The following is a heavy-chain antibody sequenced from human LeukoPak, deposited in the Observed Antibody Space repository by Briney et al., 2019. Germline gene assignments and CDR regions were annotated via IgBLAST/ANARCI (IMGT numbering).Heavy chain of an antibody. V-gene: IGHV4-39*01. D-gene: IGHD2-2*02. CDR3: ATQDIVVVPAAISSFDY. CDR2: IYYSGST. CDR1: GGSISSSSYY. J-gene: IGHJ4*02. Sequence: RASETLSLTCTVSGGSISSSSYYWGWIRQPPGKGLEWIGSIYYSGSTYYNPSLKSRVTISVDTSKNQFSLKLSSVTAADTAVYYCATQDIVVVPAAISSFDYWGQGTLVTVSS.